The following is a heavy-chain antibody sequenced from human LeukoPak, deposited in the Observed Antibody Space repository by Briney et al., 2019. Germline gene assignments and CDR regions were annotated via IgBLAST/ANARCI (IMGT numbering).Heavy chain of an antibody. CDR2: IYYSGST. CDR3: ARRGAYYDFWSGYSDYYYYMDV. Sequence: PSETLSLTCTLSGGSISSYYWSWIRQPPGKGLEWIGYIYYSGSTNYNPSLKSRVTISLDTSKNQFSLRLTSVTAADTAVYYCARRGAYYDFWSGYSDYYYYMDVWGKGITVTVSS. CDR1: GGSISSYY. J-gene: IGHJ6*03. D-gene: IGHD3-3*01. V-gene: IGHV4-59*01.